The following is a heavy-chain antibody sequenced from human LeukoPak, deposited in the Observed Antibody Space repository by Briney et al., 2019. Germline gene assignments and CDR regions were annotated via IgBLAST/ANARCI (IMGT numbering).Heavy chain of an antibody. CDR1: GFTVTNND. J-gene: IGHJ4*02. Sequence: GGSLRLSCAASGFTVTNNDMNWVRQAPGKGLEWVSVITSGGSTYFADSVKGRFTVSRDNSKNTLSLQMNSLRVEDTAVYYCAREVAAAGSDYWGQGTLVTVSS. D-gene: IGHD6-13*01. CDR3: AREVAAAGSDY. CDR2: ITSGGST. V-gene: IGHV3-66*01.